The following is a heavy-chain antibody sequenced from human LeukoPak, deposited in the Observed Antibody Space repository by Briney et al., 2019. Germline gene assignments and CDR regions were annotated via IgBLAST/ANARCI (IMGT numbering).Heavy chain of an antibody. Sequence: GGSLRLSCAASGFTFSSYAMSWVRQAPGKGLEWVSGISSSGGSTYYADSVKGRFTISRDNSKNTLYLQMNSLTAEDTAIYYCAKATGTLGNWGQGTLVTVSS. J-gene: IGHJ4*02. V-gene: IGHV3-23*01. CDR3: AKATGTLGN. D-gene: IGHD1-1*01. CDR1: GFTFSSYA. CDR2: ISSSGGST.